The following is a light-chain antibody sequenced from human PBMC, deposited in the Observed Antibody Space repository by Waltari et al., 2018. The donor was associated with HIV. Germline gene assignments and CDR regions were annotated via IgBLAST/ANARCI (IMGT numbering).Light chain of an antibody. Sequence: VLTQPPSVSAAPGQKVTISCSGDALPKQYAYWYQQKPGQAPVLVIYKDSERPSGIPERFSGSSSGTTVTLTISGVQAEDEADYYCQSADSSGTYVVFGGGTKLTVL. J-gene: IGLJ2*01. CDR2: KDS. CDR1: ALPKQY. CDR3: QSADSSGTYVV. V-gene: IGLV3-25*03.